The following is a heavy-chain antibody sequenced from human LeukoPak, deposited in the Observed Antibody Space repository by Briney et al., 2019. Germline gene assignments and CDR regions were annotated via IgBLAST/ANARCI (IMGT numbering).Heavy chain of an antibody. CDR2: IYSGGNK. J-gene: IGHJ4*02. Sequence: GGSLRLSCIASGFTFSNYDMNWVRQAPGKGLEWVSFIYSGGNKHYSDSVKGRFTISRDNSKNTLYLQMDSLRAEDTAVYYCARRAGEYSHPYDYWGQGTLVTVSS. V-gene: IGHV3-53*01. CDR3: ARRAGEYSHPYDY. D-gene: IGHD4-17*01. CDR1: GFTFSNYD.